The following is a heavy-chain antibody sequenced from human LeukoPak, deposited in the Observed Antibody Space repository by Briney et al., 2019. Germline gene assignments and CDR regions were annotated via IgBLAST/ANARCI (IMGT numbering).Heavy chain of an antibody. CDR3: ARAAPSGGSYCYDL. CDR1: GYTFTTYD. D-gene: IGHD1-26*01. V-gene: IGHV1-18*01. Sequence: ASVKVSCKASGYTFTTYDFTWVRQAPGQGLEWMGWISGYNANRNHAQKLQGRVTMTKDTSTSTAYMELRSLRPDDTAVYYCARAAPSGGSYCYDLWGQGTMVTVSS. J-gene: IGHJ3*01. CDR2: ISGYNANR.